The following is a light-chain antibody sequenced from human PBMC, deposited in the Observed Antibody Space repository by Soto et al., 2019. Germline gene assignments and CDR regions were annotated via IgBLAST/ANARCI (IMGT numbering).Light chain of an antibody. V-gene: IGKV4-1*01. CDR3: QQYYSVPVT. Sequence: DIVMTQSPDSLSVSLGERATINCKPSQTLLYSSNNKNYLAWFQQKPGQPPKLLIYWASTRNSGVPDRFSGSWSGTDFTLTISGLQAEDVAIYYCQQYYSVPVTFGQGTRLEIK. CDR1: QTLLYSSNNKNY. J-gene: IGKJ5*01. CDR2: WAS.